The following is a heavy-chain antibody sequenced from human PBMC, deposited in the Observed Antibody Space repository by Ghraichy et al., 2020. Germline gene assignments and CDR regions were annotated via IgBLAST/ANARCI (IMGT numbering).Heavy chain of an antibody. D-gene: IGHD4-23*01. J-gene: IGHJ4*02. CDR3: AKAVYGGDSGGYYFDF. Sequence: GGSLRLSCAASGFSFSSYALDWVRQAPGKGLEWVSGISGSGGNTYYADSVKGRFTISRDNYQNIMYLQMNSLRAEDTAVYYCAKAVYGGDSGGYYFDFWGQGTLVAVSS. V-gene: IGHV3-23*01. CDR1: GFSFSSYA. CDR2: ISGSGGNT.